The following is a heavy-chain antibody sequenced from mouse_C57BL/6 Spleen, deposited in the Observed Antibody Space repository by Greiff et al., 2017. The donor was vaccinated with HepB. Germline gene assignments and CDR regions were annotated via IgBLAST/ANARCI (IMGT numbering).Heavy chain of an antibody. CDR3: ARGAVVAHFDY. D-gene: IGHD1-1*01. J-gene: IGHJ2*01. CDR2: ISYDGSN. V-gene: IGHV3-6*01. CDR1: GYSITSGYY. Sequence: DVQLQESGPGLVKPSQSLSLTCSVTGYSITSGYYWNWIRQFPGNKLEWMGYISYDGSNNYNPSLQNRISITRDTSKNQFFLKLNSVTTEDTATYYWARGAVVAHFDYWGQGTTLTVSS.